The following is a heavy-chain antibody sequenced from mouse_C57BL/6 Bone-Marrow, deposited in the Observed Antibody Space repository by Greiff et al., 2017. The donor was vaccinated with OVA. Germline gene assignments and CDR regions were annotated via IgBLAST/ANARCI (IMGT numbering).Heavy chain of an antibody. CDR3: ARGPSWFAY. V-gene: IGHV1-64*01. J-gene: IGHJ3*01. CDR1: GYTFTSYW. CDR2: IHPNSGST. Sequence: QVQLQQPGAELVKPGASVKLSCKASGYTFTSYWMHWVKQRPGQGLEWIGMIHPNSGSTNYNEKFKSKATLTVEKSSSTAYMQLSSLTSEDSAVYYCARGPSWFAYWGQGTLVTVSA.